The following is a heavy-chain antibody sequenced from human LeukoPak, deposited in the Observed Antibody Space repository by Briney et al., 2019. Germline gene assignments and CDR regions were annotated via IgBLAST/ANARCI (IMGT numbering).Heavy chain of an antibody. Sequence: PGGSLRLSCAASELTFSRDTMNWVRQAPGKGLQWVSSISSSSSYIDYADSVKGRFTISRDNAKNSLDLQMNSLRAEDTAVYYCVRDGGITLVRGVILKGDYYYYYMDAWGKGTTVTVSS. V-gene: IGHV3-21*01. CDR2: ISSSSSYI. CDR1: ELTFSRDT. CDR3: VRDGGITLVRGVILKGDYYYYYMDA. D-gene: IGHD3-10*01. J-gene: IGHJ6*03.